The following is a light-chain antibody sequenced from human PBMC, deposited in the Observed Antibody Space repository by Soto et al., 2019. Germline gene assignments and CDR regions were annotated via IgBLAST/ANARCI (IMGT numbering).Light chain of an antibody. CDR3: QQSYSTPWT. V-gene: IGKV1-39*01. CDR1: QTISTN. Sequence: DLQMTQSPSSLSASVGDRVTLTCRASQTISTNLNWYQQKPGKAPRLLIYAAFSLQGGVPSRFSGSGSGTDFTLTISNLQPEDFATYYCQQSYSTPWTFGQGAKVEIK. J-gene: IGKJ1*01. CDR2: AAF.